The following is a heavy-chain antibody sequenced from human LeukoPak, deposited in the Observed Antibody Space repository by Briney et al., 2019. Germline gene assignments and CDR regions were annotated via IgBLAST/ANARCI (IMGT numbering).Heavy chain of an antibody. CDR1: GRSMSSSHW. D-gene: IGHD1-1*01. CDR2: IDHSGKT. V-gene: IGHV4-4*02. J-gene: IGHJ5*02. Sequence: SETLSLTCAVSGRSMSSSHWWSWVRQSPDKGLEWIGEIDHSGKTNYNASLKSRVTVSVDKSKNTFSLKLSSVTAADTAVYYCASQTYTNWFDPWGQGTLVTVSS. CDR3: ASQTYTNWFDP.